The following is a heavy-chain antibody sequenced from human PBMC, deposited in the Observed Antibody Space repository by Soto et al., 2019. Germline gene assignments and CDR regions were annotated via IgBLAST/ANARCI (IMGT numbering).Heavy chain of an antibody. V-gene: IGHV3-21*01. Sequence: GGSLRLSCAASGFTFSSYSMNWVRQAPGKGLEWVSSISSSSSYIYYADSVKGRFTISRDNAKNSLYLKMNSLRAEDTAVYYCARDLKIGTGDAFDIWGQGTMVTVSS. J-gene: IGHJ3*02. CDR3: ARDLKIGTGDAFDI. CDR1: GFTFSSYS. D-gene: IGHD3-9*01. CDR2: ISSSSSYI.